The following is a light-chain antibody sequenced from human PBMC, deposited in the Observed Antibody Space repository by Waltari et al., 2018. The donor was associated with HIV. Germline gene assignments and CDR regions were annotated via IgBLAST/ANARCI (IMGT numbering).Light chain of an antibody. J-gene: IGLJ3*02. V-gene: IGLV2-23*02. Sequence: QSALTQPASVSGSPGQSITISCTGTSSHIGSYNLVSWYQQHPGKAPKLMVYEVNKRPSGISNRFSGSKSGNTASLTISGLQAEDEADYYCCSFARSSTWVFGGGTKLSVL. CDR3: CSFARSSTWV. CDR1: SSHIGSYNL. CDR2: EVN.